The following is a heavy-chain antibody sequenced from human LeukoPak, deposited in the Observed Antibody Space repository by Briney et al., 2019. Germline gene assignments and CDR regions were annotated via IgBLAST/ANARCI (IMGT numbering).Heavy chain of an antibody. Sequence: GGSLRLSCAASGFTFDDYAMRWVRQAPGKGLEWVSGISWNSGSIGYADSVKGRFTISRDNAKNSLYLQMNSLRAEDTALYYCAXAXXAFDIWSQGTMVTVSS. V-gene: IGHV3-9*01. CDR1: GFTFDDYA. CDR3: AXAXXAFDI. CDR2: ISWNSGSI. J-gene: IGHJ3*02.